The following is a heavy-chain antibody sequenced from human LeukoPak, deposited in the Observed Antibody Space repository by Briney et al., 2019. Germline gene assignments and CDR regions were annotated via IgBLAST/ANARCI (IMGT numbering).Heavy chain of an antibody. V-gene: IGHV3-30*18. CDR1: GFTFSSYG. J-gene: IGHJ5*02. D-gene: IGHD6-19*01. Sequence: GGSLRLSCAASGFTFSSYGMHWVRQAPGKGLEWVAVISYDGSNKYYADSVKGRFTISRDNSKNTLYLQMNSLRAEDTAVYYCAKEAYSSGLNWFDPWGQGTLVTVSS. CDR3: AKEAYSSGLNWFDP. CDR2: ISYDGSNK.